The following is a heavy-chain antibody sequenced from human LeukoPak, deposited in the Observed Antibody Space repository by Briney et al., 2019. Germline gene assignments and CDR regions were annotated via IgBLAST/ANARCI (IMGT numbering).Heavy chain of an antibody. CDR3: ARTLSIFGVAIGAFDI. Sequence: ASVKVSCKASGGTFSSYAISWVRQAPGQGLEWMGWISGYNGNTNYAQKLQGRVTMTTDTSTSTAYMELRSLRSDDTAVYYCARTLSIFGVAIGAFDIWGQGPMVTVSS. CDR2: ISGYNGNT. V-gene: IGHV1-18*01. J-gene: IGHJ3*02. CDR1: GGTFSSYA. D-gene: IGHD3-3*01.